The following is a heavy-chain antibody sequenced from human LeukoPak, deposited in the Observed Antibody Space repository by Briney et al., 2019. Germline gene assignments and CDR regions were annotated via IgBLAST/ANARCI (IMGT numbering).Heavy chain of an antibody. CDR1: GESFSGYY. Sequence: SETLSLTCAVYGESFSGYYWSWIRQPPGKGLEWIGEINHSGSTNYNPSLKSRVTISVDTSKNQFSLKLSSVTAADTAVYYCARAPRLRFDYWGQGTLVTVSS. CDR3: ARAPRLRFDY. V-gene: IGHV4-34*01. CDR2: INHSGST. J-gene: IGHJ4*02. D-gene: IGHD4-17*01.